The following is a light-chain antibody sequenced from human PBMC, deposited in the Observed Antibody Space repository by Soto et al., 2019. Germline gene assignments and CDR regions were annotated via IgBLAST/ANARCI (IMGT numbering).Light chain of an antibody. CDR2: SAS. J-gene: IGKJ1*01. V-gene: IGKV3-15*01. CDR1: QSVSTD. Sequence: EIVMTQSPATLSVSPGETATLSCRASQSVSTDLAWYQQKPGHSPRLLIYSASTRATGVPARFSGSGFGTEFSLIISSLQSEDFELYFCLQNTDWPRTFGPGTRVEIK. CDR3: LQNTDWPRT.